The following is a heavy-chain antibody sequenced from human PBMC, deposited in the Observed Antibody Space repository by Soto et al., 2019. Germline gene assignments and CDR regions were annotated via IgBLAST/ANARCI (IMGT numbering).Heavy chain of an antibody. CDR1: TGSISNIY. V-gene: IGHV4-59*01. J-gene: IGHJ4*02. CDR3: ARVRMVVTRSYFDS. CDR2: ISSSGNT. Sequence: SETLSLTCTVSTGSISNIYRSWIRQPPGKGLEWIGYISSSGNTNYNPSLKSRVSISVDTSKNQFSLNLTSETAADTGVYYWARVRMVVTRSYFDSWGQGTPVTVSS. D-gene: IGHD3-22*01.